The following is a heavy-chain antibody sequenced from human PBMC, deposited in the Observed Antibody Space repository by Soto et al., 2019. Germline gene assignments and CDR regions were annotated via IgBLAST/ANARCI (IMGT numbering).Heavy chain of an antibody. J-gene: IGHJ6*03. CDR1: GGSISSSSYY. D-gene: IGHD5-18*01. Sequence: SETLSLTCTVSGGSISSSSYYWGWIRQPPGKGLEWIGRIYYSGSTYYNPSLKSRVTISVDTSKNQFSLKLSSVTAADTAVYYCASICAMVNYYYYYMDVWGKGTTVTVSS. CDR2: IYYSGST. V-gene: IGHV4-39*01. CDR3: ASICAMVNYYYYYMDV.